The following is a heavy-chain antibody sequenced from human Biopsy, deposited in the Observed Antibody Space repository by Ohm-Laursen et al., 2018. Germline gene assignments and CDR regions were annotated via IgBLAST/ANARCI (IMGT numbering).Heavy chain of an antibody. V-gene: IGHV4-4*07. CDR1: GDSISSYY. D-gene: IGHD1-26*01. J-gene: IGHJ3*02. CDR3: ARGTGRYYVYGAFDI. CDR2: IYTSGSP. Sequence: GTLSLTRPVSGDSISSYYWSWIRQPAGKGLEWIGRIYTSGSPNYNLSLESRVTMSVDTSKNQFSLNLRSVTAADTAVYYCARGTGRYYVYGAFDIWGQGTVVTVSS.